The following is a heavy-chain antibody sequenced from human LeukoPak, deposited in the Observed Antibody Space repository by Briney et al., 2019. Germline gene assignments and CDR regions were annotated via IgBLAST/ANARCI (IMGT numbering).Heavy chain of an antibody. Sequence: SGPTLVKPTQTLTLTCTFSGFSLSTSGVGVGWIRQPPGKALEWLALIDWDDDKYYSTSLKTRLTISKDTSKNQVVLTMTNMDPVDTATYYCARTRAVAGTGWFDPWGQGTLVTVSS. CDR1: GFSLSTSGVG. CDR2: IDWDDDK. CDR3: ARTRAVAGTGWFDP. J-gene: IGHJ5*02. V-gene: IGHV2-70*01. D-gene: IGHD6-19*01.